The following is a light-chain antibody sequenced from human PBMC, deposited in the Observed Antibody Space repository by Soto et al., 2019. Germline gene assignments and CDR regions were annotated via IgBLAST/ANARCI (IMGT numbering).Light chain of an antibody. V-gene: IGKV3-20*01. Sequence: EIVLTQSPGTLSLSPGERATLSCRARQSVSSSYLAWYQQKPGQAPRLLIYGASTRATGIPDRFSGSGSGTDFTLTISTLEPEDFAVYYCQQYGSSRWTFGQGTKV. CDR2: GAS. CDR1: QSVSSSY. CDR3: QQYGSSRWT. J-gene: IGKJ1*01.